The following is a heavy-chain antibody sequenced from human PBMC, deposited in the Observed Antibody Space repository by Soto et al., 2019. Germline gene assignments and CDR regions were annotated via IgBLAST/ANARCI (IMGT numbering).Heavy chain of an antibody. D-gene: IGHD5-12*01. CDR1: GFTFSSYS. Sequence: PGGSLRLSCAASGFTFSSYSMNWVRQAPGKGLEWVSYISSSSSTIYYADSVKGRFTISRDNAKNSLYLQMNSLGAEDTAVYYCARADSGYAHGYYYYGMDVWGQGTTVTVSS. CDR2: ISSSSSTI. V-gene: IGHV3-48*01. J-gene: IGHJ6*02. CDR3: ARADSGYAHGYYYYGMDV.